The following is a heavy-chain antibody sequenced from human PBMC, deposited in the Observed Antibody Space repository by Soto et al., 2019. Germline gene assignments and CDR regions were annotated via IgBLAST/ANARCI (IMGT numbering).Heavy chain of an antibody. D-gene: IGHD3-10*01. CDR3: AIDQLRGVRGVITYYYGIHV. V-gene: IGHV3-30*03. CDR2: ISYDGSNK. J-gene: IGHJ6*02. CDR1: GFTFSSYG. Sequence: QVQLVESGGGVVQPGRSLRLSCAASGFTFSSYGMHWVRQATGKGLEWVAVISYDGSNKYYADSVKGRFTISRDNSKNTLYLQMNSLRAEDTAVYYFAIDQLRGVRGVITYYYGIHVWGQGTTVTVSS.